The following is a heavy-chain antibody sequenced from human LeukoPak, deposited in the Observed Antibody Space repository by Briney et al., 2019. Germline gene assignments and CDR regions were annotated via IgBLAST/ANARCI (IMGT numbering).Heavy chain of an antibody. D-gene: IGHD6-13*01. J-gene: IGHJ4*02. Sequence: SETLSLTCAVYGGSFSGYYWSWIRQPPGKGLEWIGEINHSGSTNYNPSLKSRVTISVDTSKNQFSLKLSSVTAADTAVYYCARAPAAGRGNYFDYWGQGTLVTVSS. V-gene: IGHV4-34*01. CDR1: GGSFSGYY. CDR3: ARAPAAGRGNYFDY. CDR2: INHSGST.